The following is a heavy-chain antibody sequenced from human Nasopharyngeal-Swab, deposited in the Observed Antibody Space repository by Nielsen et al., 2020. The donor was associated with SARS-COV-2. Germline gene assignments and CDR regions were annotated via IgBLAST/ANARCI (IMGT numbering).Heavy chain of an antibody. CDR3: ARESYSWSWYGPDY. V-gene: IGHV3-74*03. Sequence: GESLKISCPVSGFTFTDYWMHWLRQSPGKGPVWLSRIDNDGSSTTYADSVRGRFTISRDNARNTLFLQLHSLRAEDTAVYYCARESYSWSWYGPDYWGQGTQDTVSS. CDR2: IDNDGSST. J-gene: IGHJ4*02. D-gene: IGHD1-26*01. CDR1: GFTFTDYW.